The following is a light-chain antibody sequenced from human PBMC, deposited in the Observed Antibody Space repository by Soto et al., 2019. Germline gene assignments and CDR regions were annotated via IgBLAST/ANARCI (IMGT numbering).Light chain of an antibody. CDR2: GAS. CDR1: QSVSTS. CDR3: QQYNNWWT. J-gene: IGKJ1*01. Sequence: EIVMTQSPATLSVSPGETATLSCRASQSVSTSLAWYQQKPGQAPRLLISGASTRATGVPARFSGSGSETEFTLTISSLQSEVFAVYYCQQYNNWWTFGQGTKVEIK. V-gene: IGKV3-15*01.